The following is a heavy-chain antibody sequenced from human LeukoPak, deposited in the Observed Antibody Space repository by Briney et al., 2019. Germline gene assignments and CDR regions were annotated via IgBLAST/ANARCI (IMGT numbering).Heavy chain of an antibody. CDR2: INHSGST. Sequence: SETLSLTCAVYGGSFSGYYWSWIRQPPGKGLEWIGEINHSGSTNYNPSLKSRVTISVDPSKNQFSLKLSSVTAADTAVYYCARALQNYSGSGRNPSVGNWFDPWGQETLVTVSS. V-gene: IGHV4-34*01. D-gene: IGHD3-10*01. J-gene: IGHJ5*02. CDR1: GGSFSGYY. CDR3: ARALQNYSGSGRNPSVGNWFDP.